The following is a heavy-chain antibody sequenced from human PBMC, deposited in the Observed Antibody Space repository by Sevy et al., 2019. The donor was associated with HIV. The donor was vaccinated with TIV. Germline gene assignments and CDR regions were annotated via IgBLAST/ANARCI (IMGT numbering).Heavy chain of an antibody. V-gene: IGHV4-59*08. D-gene: IGHD1-26*01. CDR3: AGENAWGRGYS. CDR1: GGSITSLY. CDR2: IYYNGHI. Sequence: SETLSLTCIVSGGSITSLYWNWIRQPPGKGLEWIANIYYNGHINYNPSLTSRVTLSLDTSKNQFSLRLSSVTAADTAMYYCAGENAWGRGYSWGQGTLVTVSS. J-gene: IGHJ4*02.